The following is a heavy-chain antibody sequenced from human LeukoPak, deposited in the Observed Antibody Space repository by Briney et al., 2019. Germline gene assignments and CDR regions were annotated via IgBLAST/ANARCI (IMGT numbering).Heavy chain of an antibody. V-gene: IGHV1-2*02. D-gene: IGHD6-19*01. Sequence: ASVKVSCKASGYTFTGYYMHWVRQAPGQGLEWMGWINPNSGGTNYAQKFQGRVTMTRDTSISTAYMELSRLRSDDTAVYYCARSGYSSGWVRFDYWGQGTLVTVSS. CDR2: INPNSGGT. CDR3: ARSGYSSGWVRFDY. J-gene: IGHJ4*02. CDR1: GYTFTGYY.